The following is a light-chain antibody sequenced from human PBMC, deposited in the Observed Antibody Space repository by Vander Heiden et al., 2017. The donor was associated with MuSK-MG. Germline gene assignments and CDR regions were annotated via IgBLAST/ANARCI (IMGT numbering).Light chain of an antibody. CDR2: GAS. CDR3: QQDGSSPLT. Sequence: EIVLTQSPGPLSLSPGERATLSCRASQSVSSSYLAWYQQKPGQAPRLLIYGASSRATGIPDRFSGSGSGTDFTLTISRLEPEDFAVYYCQQDGSSPLTFGGGTKVEIK. J-gene: IGKJ4*01. V-gene: IGKV3-20*01. CDR1: QSVSSSY.